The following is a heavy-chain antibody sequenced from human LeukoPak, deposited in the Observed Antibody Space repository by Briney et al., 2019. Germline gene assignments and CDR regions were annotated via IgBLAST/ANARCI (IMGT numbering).Heavy chain of an antibody. D-gene: IGHD2-15*01. CDR2: IYPGDSDT. CDR3: ARRGVVVVAATPHHYYYYGMDV. Sequence: GESLKISCKGSGYSFTSYWIGWVRQMPGKGLEWMGIIYPGDSDTRYSPSFQGQVTISADKSISTAYLQWSSLKASDTAMYYCARRGVVVVAATPHHYYYYGMDVWGQGTTVTVSS. V-gene: IGHV5-51*01. CDR1: GYSFTSYW. J-gene: IGHJ6*02.